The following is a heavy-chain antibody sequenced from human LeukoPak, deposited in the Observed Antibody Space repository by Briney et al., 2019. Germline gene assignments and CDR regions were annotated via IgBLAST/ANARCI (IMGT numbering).Heavy chain of an antibody. J-gene: IGHJ4*02. CDR3: AKDRLGAMMYFDF. V-gene: IGHV3-21*04. D-gene: IGHD1-26*01. Sequence: GGSLRLSCAASGFTFSSYSMNWVRQAPGKGLEGVSSITSSSSYIYYADSVKGRVTISRDNSKNTLYLQVNSLRVEDTAVYYCAKDRLGAMMYFDFWGQGTLVTVSS. CDR1: GFTFSSYS. CDR2: ITSSSSYI.